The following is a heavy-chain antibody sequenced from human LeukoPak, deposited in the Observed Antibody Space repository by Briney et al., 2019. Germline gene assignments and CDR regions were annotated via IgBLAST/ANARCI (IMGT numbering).Heavy chain of an antibody. CDR1: GFTFSSYS. CDR3: ARDGWEPQDAFDI. V-gene: IGHV3-30-3*01. Sequence: PGGSLRLSCAASGFTFSSYSMHWVRQAPGKGLEWVAVISYDESNKYYADSVKGRFTISRDNSKNTLYLQMNSLRAEDTAVYYCARDGWEPQDAFDIWGQGTMVTVSS. CDR2: ISYDESNK. J-gene: IGHJ3*02. D-gene: IGHD1-26*01.